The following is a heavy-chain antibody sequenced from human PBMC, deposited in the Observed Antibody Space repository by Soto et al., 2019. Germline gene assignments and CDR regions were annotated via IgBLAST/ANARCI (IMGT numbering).Heavy chain of an antibody. CDR2: IIPIFGTA. CDR3: ALGPLVPMENYYGMDV. D-gene: IGHD6-6*01. CDR1: GGTFSSYA. J-gene: IGHJ6*02. V-gene: IGHV1-69*01. Sequence: QVQLVQSGAEVKKPGSSVKVSCKASGGTFSSYAISRVRQAPGQGLEWMGGIIPIFGTANYAQKFQGRVTITADESTSTAYMELSSLRSEDTAVYYCALGPLVPMENYYGMDVWGQGTTVTVSS.